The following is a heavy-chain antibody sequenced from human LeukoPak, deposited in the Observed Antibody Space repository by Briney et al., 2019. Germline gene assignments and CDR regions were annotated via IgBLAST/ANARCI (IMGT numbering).Heavy chain of an antibody. D-gene: IGHD6-13*01. V-gene: IGHV3-30-3*01. Sequence: GGSLRLSCAASGFTFSSYAIHWVRQAPGKGLEWVAVISFDGSSKYYADSVKGRLTISRDNSMNTLYLQMNSLRPEDTAVYYCARDNAAGYSSSGSNTWGKLGGWGQGTLVTVSS. J-gene: IGHJ4*02. CDR3: ARDNAAGYSSSGSNTWGKLGG. CDR2: ISFDGSSK. CDR1: GFTFSSYA.